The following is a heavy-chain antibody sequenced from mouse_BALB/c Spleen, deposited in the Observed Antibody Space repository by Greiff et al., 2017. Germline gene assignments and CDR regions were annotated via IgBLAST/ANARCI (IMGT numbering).Heavy chain of an antibody. J-gene: IGHJ2*01. V-gene: IGHV5-17*02. D-gene: IGHD2-3*01. Sequence: EVQGVESGGGLVQPGGSRKLSCAASGFTFSSFGMHWVRQAPETGLEWVAYISSGSSTIYYADTVKGRFTISRDNPKNTLFLQMTSLRSEDTAMYYCARDGLLRSYFDYWGQGTTRTVSS. CDR3: ARDGLLRSYFDY. CDR1: GFTFSSFG. CDR2: ISSGSSTI.